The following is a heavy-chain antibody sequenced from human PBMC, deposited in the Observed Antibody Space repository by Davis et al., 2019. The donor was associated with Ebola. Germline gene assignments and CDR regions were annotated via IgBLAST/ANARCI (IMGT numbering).Heavy chain of an antibody. D-gene: IGHD4-23*01. J-gene: IGHJ4*02. CDR3: AKPLYGDYAGIDC. CDR1: GYIFSNYW. Sequence: PGGSLRLSCTASGYIFSNYWIGWVRQMPGKGLEWMGIVYPGDSDTRDNPSFQGQVTMSADKSINTAYLHWSSLKASDTAMYYYAKPLYGDYAGIDCWGQGTLVTVSS. V-gene: IGHV5-51*01. CDR2: VYPGDSDT.